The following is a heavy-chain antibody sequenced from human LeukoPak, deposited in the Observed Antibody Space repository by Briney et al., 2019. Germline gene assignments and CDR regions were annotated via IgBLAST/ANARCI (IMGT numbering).Heavy chain of an antibody. CDR2: IKQDGSEK. CDR1: GFTFSSYW. Sequence: GGSLRLSCAASGFTFSSYWMSWVRQAPGKGLEWVANIKQDGSEKYYVDSVKGRFTISGDNAKNSLYLQMNSLRVEDTAVYFCAARKVRGVWFYLDYWGQGTLVTVSS. J-gene: IGHJ4*02. D-gene: IGHD3-10*01. V-gene: IGHV3-7*03. CDR3: AARKVRGVWFYLDY.